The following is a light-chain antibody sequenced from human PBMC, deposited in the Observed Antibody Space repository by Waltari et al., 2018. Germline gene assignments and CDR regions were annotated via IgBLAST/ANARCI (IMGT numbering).Light chain of an antibody. V-gene: IGLV3-19*01. CDR2: GPG. CDR3: HSRETFSTRL. Sequence: SSDLTQDPSVSVALGQTVRITCQGDTLRRYYASWYQKRPGPAPVLVLYGPGNRPSGIPDRFSGSTSGNTASLTITGAQAEDEADYYCHSRETFSTRLFGGGTRLTV. CDR1: TLRRYY. J-gene: IGLJ2*01.